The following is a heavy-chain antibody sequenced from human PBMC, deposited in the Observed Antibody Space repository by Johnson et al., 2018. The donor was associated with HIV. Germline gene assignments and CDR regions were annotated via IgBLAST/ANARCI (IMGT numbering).Heavy chain of an antibody. Sequence: QVLLVESGGGVVQPGRSLRLFCAASGFTFSNYGMHWVRQAPGKGLEWVAVISYDGSYKYYRDSVKGRITISRDNSKNTLYLQMNSLRAEDTAVYYCARSLGVVGAIGKGAFDIWGQGTMVTVSS. D-gene: IGHD1-26*01. CDR3: ARSLGVVGAIGKGAFDI. CDR2: ISYDGSYK. J-gene: IGHJ3*02. CDR1: GFTFSNYG. V-gene: IGHV3-30*03.